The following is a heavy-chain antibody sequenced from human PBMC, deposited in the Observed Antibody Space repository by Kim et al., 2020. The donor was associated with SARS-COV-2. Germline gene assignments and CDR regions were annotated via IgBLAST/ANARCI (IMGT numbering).Heavy chain of an antibody. Sequence: GGSLRLSCAASGFTFSSYGMHWVRQAPGKGLEWVAVISYDGSNKYYADSVKGRFTISRDNSKNTLYLQMNSLRAEDTAVYYCANNDVDSRSWSDYYYYSMDVWGQVTTFTVSS. CDR1: GFTFSSYG. CDR3: ANNDVDSRSWSDYYYYSMDV. CDR2: ISYDGSNK. V-gene: IGHV3-30*18. D-gene: IGHD6-13*01. J-gene: IGHJ6*02.